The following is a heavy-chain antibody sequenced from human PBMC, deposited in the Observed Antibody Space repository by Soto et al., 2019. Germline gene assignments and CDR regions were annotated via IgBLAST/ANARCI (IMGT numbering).Heavy chain of an antibody. J-gene: IGHJ5*02. V-gene: IGHV3-23*01. CDR1: GFTFSSYA. Sequence: GGSLRLSCAASGFTFSSYATSWVRQAPGKGLEWVSAISGSGGSTYYADSVKGRFTISRDNSKNTLYLQMNSLRAEDTAVYYCAKGGLTYSAFCSGPDNCFDPWGQGTLVTVSS. D-gene: IGHD3-3*01. CDR2: ISGSGGST. CDR3: AKGGLTYSAFCSGPDNCFDP.